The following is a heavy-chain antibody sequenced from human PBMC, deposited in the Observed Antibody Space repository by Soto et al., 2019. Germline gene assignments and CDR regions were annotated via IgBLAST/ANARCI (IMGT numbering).Heavy chain of an antibody. J-gene: IGHJ6*02. CDR3: ARDWVWFGEFNHYGMDV. CDR2: IKQDGSEK. Sequence: EVQLVESGGGLVQPGGSLRLSCAASGFTFSSYWMSWVRQAPGKGLEWVANIKQDGSEKYYVDSVKGRFTISRDNAKNSLYLQMNSLRAEDTAVYYCARDWVWFGEFNHYGMDVWGQGTTVTVSS. V-gene: IGHV3-7*03. D-gene: IGHD3-10*01. CDR1: GFTFSSYW.